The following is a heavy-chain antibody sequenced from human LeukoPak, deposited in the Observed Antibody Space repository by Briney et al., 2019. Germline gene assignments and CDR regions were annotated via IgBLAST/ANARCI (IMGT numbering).Heavy chain of an antibody. J-gene: IGHJ4*02. CDR3: AKVSEGRSGNGWDYFDN. V-gene: IGHV3-33*06. D-gene: IGHD3-22*01. CDR2: IWHDGSNR. Sequence: GRSLRLSCAASGFSFSNYGLHWVRQAPGKGLEWVAVIWHDGSNRYYADSVRGRFTISRDNSKNTLYLQMNSLRVEDTAIYYCAKVSEGRSGNGWDYFDNWGQGALATVSS. CDR1: GFSFSNYG.